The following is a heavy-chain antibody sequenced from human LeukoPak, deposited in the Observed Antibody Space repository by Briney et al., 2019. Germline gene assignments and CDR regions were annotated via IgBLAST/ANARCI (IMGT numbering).Heavy chain of an antibody. V-gene: IGHV3-23*01. CDR2: VSGSGGSP. J-gene: IGHJ4*02. Sequence: GGSLRLSCAASGSTFSSYAMGWVRQAPGKGLEWVPVVSGSGGSPYYADSVKGRFTISRDNSKNTLYLQMNSLRAEDTAIYYCAKGSIDYWGQGTLVTVSS. CDR1: GSTFSSYA. CDR3: AKGSIDY.